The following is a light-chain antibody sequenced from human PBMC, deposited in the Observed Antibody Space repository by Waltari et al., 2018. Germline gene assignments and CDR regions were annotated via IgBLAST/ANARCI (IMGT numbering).Light chain of an antibody. CDR2: DFN. CDR1: SSDIGGYNY. CDR3: SSYASSITPNWV. V-gene: IGLV2-14*01. J-gene: IGLJ3*02. Sequence: QSALTQPASVSGSPAQSITISCTGTSSDIGGYNYVSWYQQHPGKAPKLMLYDFNKRPSGVSNRFSGSKSGNTASLTISGLQAEDEADYYCSSYASSITPNWVFGGGTKLTVL.